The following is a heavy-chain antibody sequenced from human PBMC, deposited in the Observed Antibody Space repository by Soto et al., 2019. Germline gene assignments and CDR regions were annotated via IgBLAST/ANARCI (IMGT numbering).Heavy chain of an antibody. CDR3: ARHKEYNSSPDWFDP. V-gene: IGHV4-39*01. D-gene: IGHD6-6*01. J-gene: IGHJ5*02. Sequence: PSETPSLTCTVSGGSISSSSYYWGWIRQPPGKGLEWIGSIYYSGSTYYNPSLKSRVTISVDASKNQFSLKLSSVTAADTAVYYCARHKEYNSSPDWFDPWGQGTLVTVSS. CDR2: IYYSGST. CDR1: GGSISSSSYY.